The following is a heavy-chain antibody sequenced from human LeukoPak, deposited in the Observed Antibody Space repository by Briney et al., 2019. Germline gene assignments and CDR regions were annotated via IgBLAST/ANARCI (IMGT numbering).Heavy chain of an antibody. CDR1: GGSISSGGYY. Sequence: SETLSLTCTVSGGSISSGGYYWSWIRQHPGKGLEWIGYIYYSGSTYHNPSLKSRVTISVDTSKTQFFLKLTSVTAADSAVYYCARDLVGAEAGFDPWGQGTLVTVSS. CDR2: IYYSGST. J-gene: IGHJ5*02. V-gene: IGHV4-31*03. D-gene: IGHD2-15*01. CDR3: ARDLVGAEAGFDP.